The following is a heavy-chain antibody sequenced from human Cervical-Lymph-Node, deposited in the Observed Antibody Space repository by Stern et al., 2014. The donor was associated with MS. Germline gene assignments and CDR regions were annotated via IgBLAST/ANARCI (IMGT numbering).Heavy chain of an antibody. J-gene: IGHJ4*02. CDR1: GGSISSDHW. CDR3: ATGRTALLDY. CDR2: IFHSGST. Sequence: VQLLESGPGLVKPSGTLSLTCAVSGGSISSDHWWTWVRQPPGRGLEWIGEIFHSGSTIYNPSLKSRVTMSVDKSKNHFSLKLTSVTAADTAVYYCATGRTALLDYWGQGTLVTVSS. V-gene: IGHV4-4*02. D-gene: IGHD1/OR15-1a*01.